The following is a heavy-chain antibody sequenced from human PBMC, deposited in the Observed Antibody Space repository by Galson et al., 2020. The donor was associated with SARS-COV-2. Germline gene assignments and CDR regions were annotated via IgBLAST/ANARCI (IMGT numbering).Heavy chain of an antibody. CDR3: ARDRGRLELWKTGGGFNY. CDR2: IYDSGST. D-gene: IGHD5-18*01. CDR1: GGSISNGGYY. J-gene: IGHJ4*02. V-gene: IGHV4-31*03. Sequence: SETLSLTCTVSGGSISNGGYYWNWIRQHPGKGLEWIGDIYDSGSTHYNPSLKSRVTISVDTPKNQFSLNLSSVTAADTAVYYCARDRGRLELWKTGGGFNYWGQGTLVTVSS.